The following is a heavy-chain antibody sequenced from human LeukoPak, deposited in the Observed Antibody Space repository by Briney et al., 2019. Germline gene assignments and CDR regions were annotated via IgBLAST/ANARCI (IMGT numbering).Heavy chain of an antibody. Sequence: GASVKVSCKASGYSFTNFDINWVRQATGQGLEWMGWMNPNSGNKGYAQKFQGRVTMTMNTSITTAYMELSSLRSEDTAVYYCARGPQWRGDYYYMDVRGRGTTVTVSS. V-gene: IGHV1-8*01. CDR1: GYSFTNFD. CDR2: MNPNSGNK. D-gene: IGHD6-19*01. CDR3: ARGPQWRGDYYYMDV. J-gene: IGHJ6*03.